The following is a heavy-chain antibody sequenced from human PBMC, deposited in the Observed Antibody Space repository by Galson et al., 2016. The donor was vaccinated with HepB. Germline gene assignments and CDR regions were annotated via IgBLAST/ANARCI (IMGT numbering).Heavy chain of an antibody. J-gene: IGHJ4*02. Sequence: SLRLSCAVSGFNFSTYWMSWVRQAPGEGLVWVSRINRDGSTTNYVDYVKGRFTISRDSAENTLYLQMDSLRVDDTAVYYCARMNYYGSGSPIDHWGQGSLVTVSS. CDR2: INRDGSTT. CDR1: GFNFSTYW. D-gene: IGHD3-10*01. V-gene: IGHV3-74*01. CDR3: ARMNYYGSGSPIDH.